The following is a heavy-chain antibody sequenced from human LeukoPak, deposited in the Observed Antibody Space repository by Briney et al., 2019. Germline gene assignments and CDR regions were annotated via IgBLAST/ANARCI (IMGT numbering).Heavy chain of an antibody. CDR3: ARAPMSYDSSGFGGAFDI. V-gene: IGHV3-30-3*01. Sequence: PGGSLRLSCAAPGFTFSNSAMHWVRQGPGKGLGWVAVISYDRTNKYYADSVKGRFTISRDNSKNTMYLQMNSLRAEDTAMYYCARAPMSYDSSGFGGAFDIWGQGTMVTVSS. D-gene: IGHD3-22*01. CDR2: ISYDRTNK. CDR1: GFTFSNSA. J-gene: IGHJ3*02.